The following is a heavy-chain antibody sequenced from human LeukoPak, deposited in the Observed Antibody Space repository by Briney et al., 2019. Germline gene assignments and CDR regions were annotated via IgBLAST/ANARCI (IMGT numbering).Heavy chain of an antibody. CDR3: ARAMLDSSGRDY. J-gene: IGHJ4*02. V-gene: IGHV3-74*01. CDR1: GFTFSSYW. CDR2: INTDGSNT. D-gene: IGHD3-22*01. Sequence: PGGPLRLSCAASGFTFSSYWMHWVRQAPGKGLVWVSRINTDGSNTGYADSVKGRFTISRDNAKNTVYLQINSLRAEDTALYYCARAMLDSSGRDYWGQGTLVTVSS.